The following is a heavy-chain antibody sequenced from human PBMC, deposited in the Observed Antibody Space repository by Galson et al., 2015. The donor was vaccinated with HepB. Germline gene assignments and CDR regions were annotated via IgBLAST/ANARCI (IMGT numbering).Heavy chain of an antibody. J-gene: IGHJ6*02. D-gene: IGHD6-13*01. Sequence: SLRLSCAASGFIFSSYAMHWVRQAPGKGLEYVSAISSNGGSTYYADSVKGRFTISRDNSKNTLYLQMSSLRAEDTAVYYCVKVGGVSSWYDHYYYGMDVWGQGTTVTVSS. CDR1: GFIFSSYA. V-gene: IGHV3-64D*06. CDR2: ISSNGGST. CDR3: VKVGGVSSWYDHYYYGMDV.